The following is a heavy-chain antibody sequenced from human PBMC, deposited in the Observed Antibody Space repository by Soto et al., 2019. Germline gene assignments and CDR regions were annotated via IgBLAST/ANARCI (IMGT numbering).Heavy chain of an antibody. J-gene: IGHJ4*02. CDR2: ITPKSGEI. Sequence: QVHLVQSGAEVKRPGDSVKVSCKASGYTFTDYHIHWVRQAPGQGLEWMGRITPKSGEIYYSPKFQGSVTLTRDTSISTAYMELTTLRFDATAVLYCARAPILGPTVYFDYWGQGTLATVSS. D-gene: IGHD1-26*01. V-gene: IGHV1-2*02. CDR3: ARAPILGPTVYFDY. CDR1: GYTFTDYH.